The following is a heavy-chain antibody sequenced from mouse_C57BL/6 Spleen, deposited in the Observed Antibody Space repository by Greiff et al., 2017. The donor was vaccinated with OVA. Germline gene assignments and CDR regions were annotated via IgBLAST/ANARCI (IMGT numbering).Heavy chain of an antibody. D-gene: IGHD2-4*01. Sequence: EVQLQQSGPELVKPGASVKISCKASGYTFTDYYMNWVKQSHGKSLEWIGDINPNNSGTSYNQKFKGKATLTVDKSSSTAYMELRSLTSEDSAVYYCARSADYDGFAYWGQGTLVTVSA. CDR2: INPNNSGT. CDR3: ARSADYDGFAY. CDR1: GYTFTDYY. J-gene: IGHJ3*01. V-gene: IGHV1-26*01.